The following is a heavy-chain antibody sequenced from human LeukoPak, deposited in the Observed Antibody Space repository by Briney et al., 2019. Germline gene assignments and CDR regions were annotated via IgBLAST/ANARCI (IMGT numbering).Heavy chain of an antibody. J-gene: IGHJ4*02. CDR3: ARAGRSDYYDSSGYPSFYFDY. CDR2: INPSGGST. D-gene: IGHD3-22*01. Sequence: ASVKVSCKASGYTFTSYYMHWVRQAPGQGLEWMGLINPSGGSTSYAQRFQGRVTMTRDTSTSTVYMELSSLRSEDTAVYYCARAGRSDYYDSSGYPSFYFDYWGQGTLVTVSS. CDR1: GYTFTSYY. V-gene: IGHV1-46*01.